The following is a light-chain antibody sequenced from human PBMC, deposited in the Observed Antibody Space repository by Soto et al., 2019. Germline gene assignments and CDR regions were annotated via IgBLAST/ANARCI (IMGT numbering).Light chain of an antibody. CDR2: GVS. CDR1: QSVSSNY. V-gene: IGKV3-20*01. Sequence: EIVLTQSPGTLSLSPGERASLSCRASQSVSSNYLAWFQQKPGQAPRLVIHGVSTRATGIPDRFSGSGSGTDFTLTISSLQPEDFAVYYCQQYNSWPRTFGQGTKVDIK. J-gene: IGKJ1*01. CDR3: QQYNSWPRT.